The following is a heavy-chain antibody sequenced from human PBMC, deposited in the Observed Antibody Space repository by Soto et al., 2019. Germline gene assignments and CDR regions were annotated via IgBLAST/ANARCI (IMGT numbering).Heavy chain of an antibody. J-gene: IGHJ2*01. CDR2: ISAYNGNT. CDR1: GYTFTTYG. D-gene: IGHD5-18*01. CDR3: ARVDTAMVYWYFDL. V-gene: IGHV1-18*01. Sequence: EASVKVSCKASGYTFTTYGISWVRQAPGQGLEWMGWISAYNGNTNYAQKFQGRVTMTTDTSTSTAYMELRSLRSDDTAVYYCARVDTAMVYWYFDLWGRGTLVTVSS.